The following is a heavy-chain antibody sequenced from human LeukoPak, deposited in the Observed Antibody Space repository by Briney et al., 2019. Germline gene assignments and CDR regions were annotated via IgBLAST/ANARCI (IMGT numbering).Heavy chain of an antibody. V-gene: IGHV4-59*08. CDR3: ARRSFGVAKYYFDY. J-gene: IGHJ4*02. CDR2: IYYSGST. D-gene: IGHD3-3*01. Sequence: SETLSLTCTVSGGSISSYYWSWIRQPPGKGLEWIGYIYYSGSTNYNPSLKSRVTMSVDTSKNQFSLKLSSVTAADTAVYYCARRSFGVAKYYFDYWGQGTLVTVSS. CDR1: GGSISSYY.